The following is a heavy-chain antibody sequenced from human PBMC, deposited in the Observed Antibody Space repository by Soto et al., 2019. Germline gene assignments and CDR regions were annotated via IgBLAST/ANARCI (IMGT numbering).Heavy chain of an antibody. CDR1: GGTFSSYA. V-gene: IGHV1-69*13. J-gene: IGHJ4*02. Sequence: VASVKVSCKASGGTFSSYAISWVRQAPGQGLEWMGGIIPIFGTANYAQKFQGRVTITADESTSTAYMELSSLRSEDTAVYYCASCPKCWSIAARRSFDYWGQGTLVTVSS. D-gene: IGHD6-6*01. CDR3: ASCPKCWSIAARRSFDY. CDR2: IIPIFGTA.